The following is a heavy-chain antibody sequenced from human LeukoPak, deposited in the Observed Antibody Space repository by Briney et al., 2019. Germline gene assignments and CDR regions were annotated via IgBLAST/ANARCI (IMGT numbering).Heavy chain of an antibody. CDR1: GFTFSSYW. D-gene: IGHD6-13*01. Sequence: GGSLRLSCAASGFTFSSYWMSWVRQAPGKGLEWVSYISSSGSTIYYADSVKGRFTISRDNAKNSLYLQMNSLRAEDTAVYYCARDDSSSDFDYWGQGTLVTVSS. J-gene: IGHJ4*02. CDR3: ARDDSSSDFDY. CDR2: ISSSGSTI. V-gene: IGHV3-48*04.